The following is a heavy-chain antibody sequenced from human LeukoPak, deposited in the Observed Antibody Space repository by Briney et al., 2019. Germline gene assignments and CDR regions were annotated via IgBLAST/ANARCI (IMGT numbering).Heavy chain of an antibody. CDR1: GGSFSGYY. D-gene: IGHD2-2*01. Sequence: KPSETLSHTCAVYGGSFSGYYWSWIRQPPGKGLEWIGEINHSGSTNYNPSLKSRVTISVDTSKNQFSLKLSSVTAADTAVYYCARLGCSSTSCLFDYWGQGTLVTVSS. CDR3: ARLGCSSTSCLFDY. CDR2: INHSGST. V-gene: IGHV4-34*01. J-gene: IGHJ4*02.